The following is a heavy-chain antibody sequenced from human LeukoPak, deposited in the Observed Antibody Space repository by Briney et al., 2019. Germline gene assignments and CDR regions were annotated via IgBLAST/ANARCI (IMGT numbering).Heavy chain of an antibody. V-gene: IGHV3-30*01. CDR2: VSYDGSGE. CDR1: GFILRRYP. D-gene: IGHD1-26*01. J-gene: IGHJ3*01. Sequence: PGGSLRLSCAASGFILRRYPMHWVRQAPGKGLEWVAVVSYDGSGENYADSVNGRFTISRDNSKNTLYLQMNSLRAEDTAVFYCARDGVGTAFDLWGQGTMVTVSS. CDR3: ARDGVGTAFDL.